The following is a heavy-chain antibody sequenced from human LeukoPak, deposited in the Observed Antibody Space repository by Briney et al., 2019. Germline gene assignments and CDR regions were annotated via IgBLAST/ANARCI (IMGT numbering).Heavy chain of an antibody. V-gene: IGHV4-34*01. D-gene: IGHD1-7*01. CDR2: INHSGST. CDR3: ASARELPSLDPTGDY. CDR1: GGSFSGYY. Sequence: PSETLSLTCAVYGGSFSGYYWSWIRHPPRKGLEWSGEINHSGSTNYNPSLKSRVTISVDTSKNQFSLKLSSVTAGDTAVYYCASARELPSLDPTGDYWGQGTLVTVSS. J-gene: IGHJ4*02.